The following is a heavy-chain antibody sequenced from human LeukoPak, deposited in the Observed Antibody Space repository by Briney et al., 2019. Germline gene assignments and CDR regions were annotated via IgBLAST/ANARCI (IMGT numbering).Heavy chain of an antibody. Sequence: ASVKVSCKASGYTFTDYYMHWVRQAPGQGFEWMGWINPNDGDTNYAQKFQGRVTMTRDTSISTAHMEVSRLRSDDTAVYYCAKLEGSIYGSGRGPYGMDVWGKGTTVTVSS. CDR1: GYTFTDYY. CDR3: AKLEGSIYGSGRGPYGMDV. J-gene: IGHJ6*04. CDR2: INPNDGDT. D-gene: IGHD3-10*01. V-gene: IGHV1-2*02.